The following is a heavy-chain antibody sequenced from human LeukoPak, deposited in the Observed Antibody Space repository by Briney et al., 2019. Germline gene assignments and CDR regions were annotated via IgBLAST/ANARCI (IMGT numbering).Heavy chain of an antibody. J-gene: IGHJ6*03. V-gene: IGHV1-69*05. D-gene: IGHD6-13*01. CDR1: GVSLRDYT. CDR2: IFPISGTT. CDR3: ASRFTAKQLVPADYYHMDV. Sequence: GASVKVSCKASGVSLRDYTINWVRQAPGQGLEWMGAIFPISGTTNYAQRLQGRVTLTMDDSATTAFMEMSSLRSEDTAVYYCASRFTAKQLVPADYYHMDVWGKGTTVFVSS.